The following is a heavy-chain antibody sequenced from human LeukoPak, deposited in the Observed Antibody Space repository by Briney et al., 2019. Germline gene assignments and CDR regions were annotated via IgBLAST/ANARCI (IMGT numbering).Heavy chain of an antibody. V-gene: IGHV3-30*02. CDR1: GFTFSSYS. Sequence: GGSLRLSCAASGFTFSSYSMHWVRQAPGKGLQWVAYIPYDGGNTYYTDSVKGRFSISRDNSKNTLYLQMDSLRVEDTAMYYCAKGIITDIQNWGQGTLVTVSS. D-gene: IGHD3-16*01. CDR3: AKGIITDIQN. CDR2: IPYDGGNT. J-gene: IGHJ4*02.